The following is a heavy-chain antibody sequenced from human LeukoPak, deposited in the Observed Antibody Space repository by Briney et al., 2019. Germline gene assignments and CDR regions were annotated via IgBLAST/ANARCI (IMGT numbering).Heavy chain of an antibody. CDR1: GGTFISYA. V-gene: IGHV1-69*05. CDR3: ARDGAKSYSSSWYWFDP. J-gene: IGHJ5*02. CDR2: IIPIFGTA. D-gene: IGHD6-13*01. Sequence: SVKVSCKASGGTFISYAISWVRQAPGQGLEWMGRIIPIFGTANYAQKFQGRVTITTDESTSTAYMELSSLRSEDTAVYYCARDGAKSYSSSWYWFDPWGQGTLVTVSS.